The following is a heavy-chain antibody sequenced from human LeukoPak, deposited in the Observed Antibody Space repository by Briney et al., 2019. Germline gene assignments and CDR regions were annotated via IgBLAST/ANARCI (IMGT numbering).Heavy chain of an antibody. Sequence: SETLSLTCAVYGGSFSGYYWSWIRQPPGKGLERIGEINHSGSTNYNPSLKSRVTISVDTSKNQFSLKLSSVTAADTAVYYCARRRYSYGVGNWFDPWGQGTLVTVSS. CDR3: ARRRYSYGVGNWFDP. J-gene: IGHJ5*02. V-gene: IGHV4-34*01. CDR1: GGSFSGYY. D-gene: IGHD5-18*01. CDR2: INHSGST.